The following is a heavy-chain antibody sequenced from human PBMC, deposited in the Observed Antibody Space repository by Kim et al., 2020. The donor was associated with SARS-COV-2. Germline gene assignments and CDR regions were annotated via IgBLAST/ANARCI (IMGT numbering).Heavy chain of an antibody. CDR3: ARALVRGGMDV. D-gene: IGHD3-10*01. Sequence: NYEQKRQGPATITADKSTSTGYMELGSLRSEDTAVYYCARALVRGGMDVWGQGTTVTVSS. J-gene: IGHJ6*02. V-gene: IGHV1-69*04.